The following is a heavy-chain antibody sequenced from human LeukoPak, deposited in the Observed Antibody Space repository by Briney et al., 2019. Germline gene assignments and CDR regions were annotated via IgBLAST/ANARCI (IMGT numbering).Heavy chain of an antibody. V-gene: IGHV3-23*01. D-gene: IGHD3-16*01. CDR1: GFTFSSYA. J-gene: IGHJ3*02. Sequence: GGSLRLSCAASGFTFSSYAMSWVRQAPGEGLEWVSAISGSGGSTYYADSVKGRFTISRDNSKNTLYLQMNSLRAEDTAVYYCAKAIGGGRDAFDIWGQGTMVTVSS. CDR3: AKAIGGGRDAFDI. CDR2: ISGSGGST.